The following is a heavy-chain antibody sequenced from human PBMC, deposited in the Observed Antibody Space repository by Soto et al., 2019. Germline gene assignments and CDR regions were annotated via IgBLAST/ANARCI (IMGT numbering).Heavy chain of an antibody. D-gene: IGHD3-22*01. V-gene: IGHV4-59*12. CDR1: GDSSSSFY. Sequence: PSETLSLTCTVSGDSSSSFYWSWIRQSPGKGLEWIGYISYSGSTNYNPSLQSRVTISADTSKNQFSLKLSSVTAADTAVYYCARDDTTGGFDFWGHGTLVTVSS. CDR3: ARDDTTGGFDF. CDR2: ISYSGST. J-gene: IGHJ4*01.